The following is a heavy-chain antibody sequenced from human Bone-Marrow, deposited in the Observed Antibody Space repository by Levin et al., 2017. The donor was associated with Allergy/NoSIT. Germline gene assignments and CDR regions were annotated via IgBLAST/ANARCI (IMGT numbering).Heavy chain of an antibody. J-gene: IGHJ6*02. CDR1: GFTFSSYD. D-gene: IGHD5-18*01. V-gene: IGHV3-13*01. CDR2: IGTAGDT. CDR3: ARDWDGPAMVGSGYYGMDV. Sequence: GGSLRLSCAASGFTFSSYDMHWVRQATGKGLEWVSAIGTAGDTYYPGSVKGRFTISRENAKNSLYLQMNSLRAGDTAVYYCARDWDGPAMVGSGYYGMDVWGQGTTVTVSS.